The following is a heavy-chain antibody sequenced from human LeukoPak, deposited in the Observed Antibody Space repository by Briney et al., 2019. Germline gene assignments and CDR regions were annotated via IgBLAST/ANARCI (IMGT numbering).Heavy chain of an antibody. Sequence: GESLKISCKGSGYSFTSYWISWVRQMPGKGLEWMGRIDPSDSYTNYSPSFQGHVTISADKSISTAFLQWGSLKASDTAMYYCARVVREEDGMDVWGQGTTVTVSS. CDR1: GYSFTSYW. V-gene: IGHV5-10-1*01. CDR3: ARVVREEDGMDV. D-gene: IGHD3-16*02. J-gene: IGHJ6*02. CDR2: IDPSDSYT.